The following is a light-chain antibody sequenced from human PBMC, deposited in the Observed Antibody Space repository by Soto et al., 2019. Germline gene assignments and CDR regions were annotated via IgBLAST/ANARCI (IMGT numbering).Light chain of an antibody. Sequence: EIVLTQSPAILSLSPGERATLSCRASQSVGTYLDWYQQKLGQAPRLLIYDASNRATGIPSRFSGSGSGTDFSVIISRLESDDSAFYYCEQRVNWLTFGGGTKVEL. CDR3: EQRVNWLT. CDR2: DAS. CDR1: QSVGTY. V-gene: IGKV3-11*01. J-gene: IGKJ4*01.